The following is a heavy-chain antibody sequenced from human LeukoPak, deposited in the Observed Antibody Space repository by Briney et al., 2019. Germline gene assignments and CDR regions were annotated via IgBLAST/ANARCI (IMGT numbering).Heavy chain of an antibody. D-gene: IGHD6-13*01. CDR2: IYSGGST. V-gene: IGHV3-66*01. CDR1: GFTVSSNY. CDR3: AKGGVFEYYYYYMDV. Sequence: GGSLRLSCAASGFTVSSNYMSWVRQAPGKGLEWVSVIYSGGSTYYADSVKDRFAISRDNSKNTVYLQMNSLRAEDTAVYYCAKGGVFEYYYYYMDVWGKGTTVTVSS. J-gene: IGHJ6*03.